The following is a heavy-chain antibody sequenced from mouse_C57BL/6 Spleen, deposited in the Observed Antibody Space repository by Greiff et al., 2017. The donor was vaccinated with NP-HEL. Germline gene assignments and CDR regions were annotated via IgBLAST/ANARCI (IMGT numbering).Heavy chain of an antibody. J-gene: IGHJ2*01. CDR3: ARSGGSRDYFDY. V-gene: IGHV1-82*01. Sequence: QVQLKQSGPELVKPGASVKISCKASGYAFSSSWMNWVKQRPGKGLEWIGRIYPGDGDTNYNGKFKGKATLTADKSSSTAYMQLSSLTSEDSAVYFCARSGGSRDYFDYWGQGTTLTVSS. CDR1: GYAFSSSW. CDR2: IYPGDGDT. D-gene: IGHD1-1*01.